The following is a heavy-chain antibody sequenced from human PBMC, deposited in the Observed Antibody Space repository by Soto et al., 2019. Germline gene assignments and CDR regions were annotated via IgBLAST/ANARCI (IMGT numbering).Heavy chain of an antibody. D-gene: IGHD3-22*01. J-gene: IGHJ4*02. V-gene: IGHV1-24*01. CDR3: ATGRGNYYDSSGYLDY. Sequence: ASVKVSCKVSGYTLTELSMHWVRQAPGKGLEWMGGFDPEDGETIYAQKFQGRVTMTEETSTDTAYMELSSLRSEDTAVYYCATGRGNYYDSSGYLDYWGQGTLVTVSS. CDR2: FDPEDGET. CDR1: GYTLTELS.